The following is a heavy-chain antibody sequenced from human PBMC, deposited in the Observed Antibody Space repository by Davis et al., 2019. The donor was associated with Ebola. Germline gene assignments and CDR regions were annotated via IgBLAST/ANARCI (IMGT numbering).Heavy chain of an antibody. CDR3: ARHYCSGGSCYSGTYYYYYGMDV. J-gene: IGHJ6*02. CDR2: IYPGDSDT. Sequence: KISCKGSGYSFTSYWIGWVRQMPGKGLEWMGIIYPGDSDTRYSPSFQGQVTISADKSISTAYLQWSSLKASDTAMYYCARHYCSGGSCYSGTYYYYYGMDVWGQGTTVTVSS. CDR1: GYSFTSYW. V-gene: IGHV5-51*01. D-gene: IGHD2-15*01.